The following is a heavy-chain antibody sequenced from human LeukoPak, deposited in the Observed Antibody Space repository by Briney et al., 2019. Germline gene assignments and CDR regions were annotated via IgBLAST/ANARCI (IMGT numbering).Heavy chain of an antibody. CDR2: IKQDGSEK. CDR1: GFTFSNYW. D-gene: IGHD6-19*01. J-gene: IGHJ4*02. Sequence: GGSLRLSCAASGFTFSNYWMGWVRQAPGKGLEWVANIKQDGSEKYYVDSVKGRFTISRDNAKNSLYLQMNSLRAEDTAVYYCARDTSGPDSWGQGTLVTVSS. V-gene: IGHV3-7*01. CDR3: ARDTSGPDS.